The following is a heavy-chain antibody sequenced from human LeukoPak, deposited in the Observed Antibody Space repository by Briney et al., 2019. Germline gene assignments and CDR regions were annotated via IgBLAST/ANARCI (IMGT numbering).Heavy chain of an antibody. CDR2: ISSSSSTI. CDR3: ARDPSYYYDSSGYYYSFYFDY. V-gene: IGHV3-48*01. D-gene: IGHD3-22*01. J-gene: IGHJ4*02. Sequence: GGSLRLSCAASGFTFSSYSMNWVRQAPGKGLEWVSYISSSSSTIYYADSVKGRFTISRDNAKNSLYLQTNSLRAEDTAVYYCARDPSYYYDSSGYYYSFYFDYWGQGTLVTVSS. CDR1: GFTFSSYS.